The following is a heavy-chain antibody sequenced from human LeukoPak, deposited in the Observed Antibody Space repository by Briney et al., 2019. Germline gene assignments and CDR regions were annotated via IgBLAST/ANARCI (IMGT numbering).Heavy chain of an antibody. J-gene: IGHJ4*02. Sequence: RPGGSLRLSCAASGFTFSSNWMSWVRQAPGKGLEWVANIKQDGSEKYYVDSVKGRFTISRDNAKNSLYLQMNSLRAEDTAVYYCARVTDVWGSYRFFDYWGQGTLVTVSS. CDR2: IKQDGSEK. CDR1: GFTFSSNW. D-gene: IGHD3-16*02. CDR3: ARVTDVWGSYRFFDY. V-gene: IGHV3-7*01.